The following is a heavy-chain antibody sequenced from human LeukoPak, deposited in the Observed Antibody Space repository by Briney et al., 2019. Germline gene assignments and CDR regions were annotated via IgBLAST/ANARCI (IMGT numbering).Heavy chain of an antibody. J-gene: IGHJ6*03. Sequence: SETLSLTCTVSGGSISSYYWSWIRQPPGKGLEWIGYIYYSGSTNYNPSLKSRVTISVDTSKNQFSLKLSSVTAADTAVYYCARAPRGYTVRSGYYYYYMDVWGKGTTVTVSS. CDR3: ARAPRGYTVRSGYYYYYMDV. CDR1: GGSISSYY. CDR2: IYYSGST. D-gene: IGHD4-11*01. V-gene: IGHV4-59*01.